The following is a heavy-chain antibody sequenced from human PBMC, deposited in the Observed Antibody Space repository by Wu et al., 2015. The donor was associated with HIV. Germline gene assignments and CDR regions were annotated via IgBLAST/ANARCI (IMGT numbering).Heavy chain of an antibody. D-gene: IGHD4/OR15-4a*01. CDR2: IKPNSGYT. Sequence: QVQLVQSGAEVKKPGASVRVSCKASGYTFTDYDINWVRQATGQGFEWMGWIKPNSGYTGYAEKFQGRVTMTRDTSIDTAYMEMRSLTFEDTAIYYCVKADRRGYDYGHWYFDIWGRGTLV. CDR1: GYTFTDYD. CDR3: VKADRRGYDYGHWYFDI. J-gene: IGHJ2*01. V-gene: IGHV1-8*01.